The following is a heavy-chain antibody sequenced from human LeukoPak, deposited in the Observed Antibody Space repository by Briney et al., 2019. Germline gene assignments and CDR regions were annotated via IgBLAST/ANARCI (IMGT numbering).Heavy chain of an antibody. CDR2: IRSKAYGGTT. V-gene: IGHV3-49*04. CDR3: TRVKIVATIQDY. J-gene: IGHJ4*02. CDR1: GFTFGDYP. D-gene: IGHD5-12*01. Sequence: GGSLRLSCTASGFTFGDYPMSWVRQAPGKGLEWVGFIRSKAYGGTTEYAASVKGRYTISRDDSKSIAYLQMNSLKTEDTAVYYCTRVKIVATIQDYWGQGTLVTVSS.